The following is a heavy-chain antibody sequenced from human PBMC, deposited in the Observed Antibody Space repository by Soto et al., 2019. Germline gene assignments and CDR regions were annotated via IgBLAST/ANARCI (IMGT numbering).Heavy chain of an antibody. CDR3: ASGRYCSSTSCYEAYFDY. Sequence: SETLSLTCAVYGGSFSGYYWSWIRQPPGKGLEWIGEINHSGSTNYNPSLKSRVTISVDTSKNQFSLKLSSVTAADTAVYYCASGRYCSSTSCYEAYFDYWGQGTLVTVSS. V-gene: IGHV4-34*01. D-gene: IGHD2-2*01. J-gene: IGHJ4*02. CDR2: INHSGST. CDR1: GGSFSGYY.